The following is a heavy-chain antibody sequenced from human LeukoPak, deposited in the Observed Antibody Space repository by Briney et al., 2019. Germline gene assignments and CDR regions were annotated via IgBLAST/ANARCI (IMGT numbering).Heavy chain of an antibody. D-gene: IGHD2-21*01. V-gene: IGHV4-39*01. J-gene: IGHJ6*03. CDR2: IYYSGST. CDR3: AGISYYYYYMDV. CDR1: GGSISSSSYY. Sequence: SETLSLTCTVSGGSISSSSYYWGWIRQPPGKGLDWIGSIYYSGSTYYNPSLKSRVTISVDTSKNQFSLKLSSVTAADTAVYYCAGISYYYYYMDVWGKGTTVTVSS.